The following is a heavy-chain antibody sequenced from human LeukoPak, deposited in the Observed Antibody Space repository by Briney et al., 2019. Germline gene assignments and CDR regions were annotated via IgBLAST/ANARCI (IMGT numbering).Heavy chain of an antibody. CDR1: GYTFTGYY. D-gene: IGHD4-11*01. CDR2: INPNSGGT. V-gene: IGHV1-2*02. J-gene: IGHJ5*02. Sequence: GASVKVSCKASGYTFTGYYMHWVRQAPGQGFEWMGWINPNSGGTNYAQKFQGRVTMTRDTSISTAYMELSRLRSDDTAVYYCALGMTTVRDWFDPWGQGTLVTVSS. CDR3: ALGMTTVRDWFDP.